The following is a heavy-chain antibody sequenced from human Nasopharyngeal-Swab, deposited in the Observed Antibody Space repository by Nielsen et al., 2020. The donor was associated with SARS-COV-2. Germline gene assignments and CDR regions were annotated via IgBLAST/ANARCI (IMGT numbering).Heavy chain of an antibody. CDR1: GFTFSDSY. D-gene: IGHD1-7*01. J-gene: IGHJ4*02. CDR2: IKEDGSAK. V-gene: IGHV3-7*03. CDR3: AGGNSADH. Sequence: VSLKISCVVSGFTFSDSYMSWVRQAQGKGLKWVANIKEDGSAKYYVDSVKGRFTISRDNAKNSLYLQMNSLRDEDTVVYYCAGGNSADHWGQGTLVTVSS.